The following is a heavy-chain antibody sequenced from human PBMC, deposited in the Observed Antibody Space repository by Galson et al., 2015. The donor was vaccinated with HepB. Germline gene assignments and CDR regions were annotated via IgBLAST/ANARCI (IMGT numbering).Heavy chain of an antibody. CDR3: AKEWRGSLPPGPIWFGERDYYYGMDV. CDR1: GFTFSSYA. V-gene: IGHV3-30*04. J-gene: IGHJ6*02. CDR2: ISYDGSNK. D-gene: IGHD3-10*01. Sequence: SLRLSCAASGFTFSSYAMHWVRQAPGKGLEWVAVISYDGSNKYYADSVKGRFTISRDNSKNTLYLQMNSLRAEDTAVYYCAKEWRGSLPPGPIWFGERDYYYGMDVWGQGTTVTVSS.